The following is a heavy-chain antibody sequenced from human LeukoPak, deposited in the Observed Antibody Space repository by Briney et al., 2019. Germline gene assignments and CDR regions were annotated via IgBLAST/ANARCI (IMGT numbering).Heavy chain of an antibody. Sequence: GGSLRLSCAASGFTFSSYAMGGVRQAPGKGLEWVSAISGSGGSTYYADSVKGRFTISRDNSKNTLYLQMNSLRAEDTAVYYCAPKDDHDAFDIWGQGTMVTVSS. V-gene: IGHV3-23*01. CDR1: GFTFSSYA. CDR2: ISGSGGST. D-gene: IGHD2-15*01. J-gene: IGHJ3*02. CDR3: APKDDHDAFDI.